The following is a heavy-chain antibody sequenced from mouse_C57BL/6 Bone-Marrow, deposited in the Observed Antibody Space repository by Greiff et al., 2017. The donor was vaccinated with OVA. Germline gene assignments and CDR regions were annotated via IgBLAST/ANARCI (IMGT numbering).Heavy chain of an antibody. J-gene: IGHJ4*01. V-gene: IGHV5-17*01. CDR2: ISSGSSTI. CDR3: ARPGSRNDY. Sequence: EVKLMESGGGLVKPGGSLKLSCAASGFTFSDYGMHWVRQAPEKGLEWVAYISSGSSTIYYADTVKGRFTISRDNAKNTLFLQMTSLRSEDTAMYYCARPGSRNDYWGQGTSVTVSS. CDR1: GFTFSDYG. D-gene: IGHD1-1*01.